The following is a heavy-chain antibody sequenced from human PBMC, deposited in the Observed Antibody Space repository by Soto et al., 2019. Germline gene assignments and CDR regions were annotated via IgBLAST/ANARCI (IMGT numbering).Heavy chain of an antibody. CDR2: ISYDGSDK. CDR3: AKDRPVKARSGSLSS. CDR1: GFTFSNYA. J-gene: IGHJ5*02. V-gene: IGHV3-30-3*01. D-gene: IGHD1-26*01. Sequence: GGSLRLSCAASGFTFSNYALHWVRQAPGKGLEWVAVISYDGSDKYYADSVKGRFTISRDNSKNTLFLQMNSLRAEDTAMYYCAKDRPVKARSGSLSSWGQGTLVTVSS.